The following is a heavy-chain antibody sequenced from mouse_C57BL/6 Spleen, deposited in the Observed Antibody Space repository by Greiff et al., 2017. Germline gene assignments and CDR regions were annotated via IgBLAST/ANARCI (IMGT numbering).Heavy chain of an antibody. CDR2: IYPGDGDT. V-gene: IGHV1-82*01. CDR1: GYAFSSSW. CDR3: ANDGYYFFDY. Sequence: LVESGPELVKPGASVKISCKASGYAFSSSWMNWVKQRPGKGLEWIGRIYPGDGDTNYNGKFKGKATLTADKSSSTAYMQLSSLTSEDSAVYFCANDGYYFFDYWGQGTTLTVSS. D-gene: IGHD2-3*01. J-gene: IGHJ2*01.